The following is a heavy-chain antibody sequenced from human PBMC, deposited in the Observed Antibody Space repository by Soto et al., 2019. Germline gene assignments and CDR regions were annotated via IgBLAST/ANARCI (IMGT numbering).Heavy chain of an antibody. Sequence: QVLLVQSGAEVKKPGSSMKVSCKTSGGTFNSFAITWVRLAPGQGLEWMGVLIHGFASPTYAQRFQGRVSMTADESTSTAYMELTSLRPEDTAVYFCARDRVMRGNAYYYGMDVWGQGTTVTVS. V-gene: IGHV1-69*12. CDR1: GGTFNSFA. D-gene: IGHD2-21*01. CDR3: ARDRVMRGNAYYYGMDV. J-gene: IGHJ6*02. CDR2: LIHGFASP.